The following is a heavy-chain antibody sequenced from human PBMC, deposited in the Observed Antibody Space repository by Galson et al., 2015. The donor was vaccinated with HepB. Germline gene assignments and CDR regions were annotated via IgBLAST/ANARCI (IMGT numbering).Heavy chain of an antibody. D-gene: IGHD6-13*01. CDR1: GFTFSSYA. J-gene: IGHJ4*02. CDR3: AKDHIQDSSWYSDSYYFDY. CDR2: ISGSGGST. Sequence: SLRLSCAASGFTFSSYAMSWVRQAPGKGLEWVSAISGSGGSTYYADSVKGRFTISRDNSKNTLYLQMNSLRAEDTAVYYCAKDHIQDSSWYSDSYYFDYWGQGTLVTVSS. V-gene: IGHV3-23*01.